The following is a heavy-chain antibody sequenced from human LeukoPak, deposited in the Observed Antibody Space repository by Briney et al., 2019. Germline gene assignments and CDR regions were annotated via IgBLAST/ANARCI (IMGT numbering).Heavy chain of an antibody. CDR2: MYQSGTT. D-gene: IGHD2-15*01. V-gene: IGHV4-38-2*02. CDR3: ARFAGGSTGYFYYMDV. Sequence: SETLSLTCTVSGYSISSGYYWGWIRQPPGKGLEWIGSMYQSGTTYYSPSLKSRVTISVDTSKNEFSLKLSSVTAADTAVYYCARFAGGSTGYFYYMDVWGRGTTVTVSS. J-gene: IGHJ6*03. CDR1: GYSISSGYY.